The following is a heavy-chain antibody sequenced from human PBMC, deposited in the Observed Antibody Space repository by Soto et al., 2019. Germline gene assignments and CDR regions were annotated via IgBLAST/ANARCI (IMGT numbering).Heavy chain of an antibody. J-gene: IGHJ5*02. Sequence: QVQLVESGGGVVQPGRSLRLSCAVSGFTFSSYGMHWVRQAPGKGPEWVAVIWYDGSLKYYADSVKGRFTISRDNSKKTLNLQMNSLRAEDTDVYYCAGGATVINEGGNNWFDPWGQGTLVTVSS. D-gene: IGHD4-4*01. CDR2: IWYDGSLK. CDR3: AGGATVINEGGNNWFDP. CDR1: GFTFSSYG. V-gene: IGHV3-33*01.